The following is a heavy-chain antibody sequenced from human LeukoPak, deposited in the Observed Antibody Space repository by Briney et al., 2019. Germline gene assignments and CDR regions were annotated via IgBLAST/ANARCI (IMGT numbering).Heavy chain of an antibody. CDR2: INPNSGGT. CDR3: ARDLXXXVEYXYXXV. V-gene: IGHV1-2*02. CDR1: GYTFRDYY. Sequence: ASVKVSCKASGYTFRDYYMQWVRQAPGQGLEWMGWINPNSGGTKYAEKFQGRVTMTRDTSISTAYMELSRLRSDDTAVYYCARDLXXXVEYXYXXVXGXGXTVTVSS. J-gene: IGHJ6*03.